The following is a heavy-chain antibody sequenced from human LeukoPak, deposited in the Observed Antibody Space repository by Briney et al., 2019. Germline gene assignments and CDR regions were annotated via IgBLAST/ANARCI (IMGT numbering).Heavy chain of an antibody. CDR2: INPSGGST. CDR3: ARGGVPAANWFDP. V-gene: IGHV1-46*01. Sequence: ASVKVSCKPSGYTFIAYYIHLVRQAPGQGLEWMGIINPSGGSTSYAQKFQGRVTMTRDTSTSTVYMELSSLRSEDTAVYYCARGGVPAANWFDPWGQGTLVTVSS. CDR1: GYTFIAYY. D-gene: IGHD2-2*01. J-gene: IGHJ5*02.